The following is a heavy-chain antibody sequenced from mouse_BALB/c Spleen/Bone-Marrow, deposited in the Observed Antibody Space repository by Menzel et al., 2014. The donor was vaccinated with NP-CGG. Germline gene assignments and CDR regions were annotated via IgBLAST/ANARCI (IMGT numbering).Heavy chain of an antibody. CDR2: IRNKANGYTT. V-gene: IGHV7-3*02. CDR3: ARDYGNYVRFAY. CDR1: GFTFTDYY. D-gene: IGHD2-1*01. J-gene: IGHJ3*01. Sequence: DVKLVESGGGLVQPGGSLRLSCATSGFTFTDYYMSWVRQPPGKALEWLGFIRNKANGYTTEYSASVKGRFTISRDNSQSILYLQMNTLRAEDSATYYCARDYGNYVRFAYWGQGTPVTVSA.